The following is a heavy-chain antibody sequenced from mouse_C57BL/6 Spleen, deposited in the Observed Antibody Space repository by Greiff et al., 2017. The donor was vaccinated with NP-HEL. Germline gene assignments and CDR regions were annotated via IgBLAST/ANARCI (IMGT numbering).Heavy chain of an antibody. CDR1: GFTFSDYG. CDR3: ARQGDYYYAMDY. CDR2: ISNLAYSI. J-gene: IGHJ4*01. D-gene: IGHD2-4*01. V-gene: IGHV5-15*01. Sequence: EVQLVESGGGLVQPGGSLKLSCAASGFTFSDYGMAWVRQAPRKGPEWVAFISNLAYSIYYADTVTGRFTISRENAKNTLYLEMSSLRSEDTAMYYCARQGDYYYAMDYWGQGTSVTVSS.